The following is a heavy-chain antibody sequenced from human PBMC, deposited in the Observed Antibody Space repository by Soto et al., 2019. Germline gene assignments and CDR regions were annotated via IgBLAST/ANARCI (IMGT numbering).Heavy chain of an antibody. CDR3: ARGGRQQLLVRQYFQH. CDR2: INHSGST. V-gene: IGHV4-34*01. CDR1: GGSFSNYY. Sequence: SETLSLTCAVYGGSFSNYYWSWIRQPPGKGLEWIGEINHSGSTNYNPSLKSRVTISVDTSKNQFSLNLSSVTAADTAVYYCARGGRQQLLVRQYFQHWGQGTLVTVSS. J-gene: IGHJ1*01. D-gene: IGHD6-13*01.